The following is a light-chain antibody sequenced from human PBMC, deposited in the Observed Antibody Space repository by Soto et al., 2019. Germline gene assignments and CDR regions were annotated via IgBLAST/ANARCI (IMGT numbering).Light chain of an antibody. CDR3: QQYGGSPRT. J-gene: IGKJ1*01. CDR1: ESIAGTY. V-gene: IGKV3-20*01. Sequence: EIVLTQSPGTLSLSPGDRATLSCRASESIAGTYLAWYQQKPGQAPKRPIYAASSRATGIPDKFSASGSGTDFTLAINRLGPEDFAMYYCQQYGGSPRTFGQGTKVDIK. CDR2: AAS.